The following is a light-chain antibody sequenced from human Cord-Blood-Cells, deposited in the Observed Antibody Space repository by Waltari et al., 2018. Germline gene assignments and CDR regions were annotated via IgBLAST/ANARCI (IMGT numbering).Light chain of an antibody. CDR2: DVS. CDR3: CSYAGSYTYG. V-gene: IGLV2-11*01. Sequence: QSALTQPRSVSGSPGQSVTISCTGTSSDVGGYNYVSWYQQHPGKAPKLMIHDVSKRPSGVPDRFSGSKSCNTASLTISGLQAEDEADYYCCSYAGSYTYGFGTGTKVTVL. J-gene: IGLJ1*01. CDR1: SSDVGGYNY.